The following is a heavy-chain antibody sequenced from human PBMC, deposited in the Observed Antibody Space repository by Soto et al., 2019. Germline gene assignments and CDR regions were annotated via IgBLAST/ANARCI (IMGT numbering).Heavy chain of an antibody. Sequence: ASVKASCKASGYTFTGYYMHWVRQAPGQGLEWMGWINPNSGGTNYAQKFQGRVTMTRDTSISTAYMELSRLRSDDTAVYYCARYYDSSGYYAAWGQGTLVTVSS. V-gene: IGHV1-2*02. CDR3: ARYYDSSGYYAA. CDR2: INPNSGGT. D-gene: IGHD3-22*01. CDR1: GYTFTGYY. J-gene: IGHJ5*02.